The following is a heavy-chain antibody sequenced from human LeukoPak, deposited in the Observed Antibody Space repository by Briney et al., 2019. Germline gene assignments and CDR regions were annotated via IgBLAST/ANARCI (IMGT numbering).Heavy chain of an antibody. CDR1: RLTFSNYG. D-gene: IGHD6-19*01. V-gene: IGHV3-30*03. Sequence: GRSLRLSCAASRLTFSNYGMHWVRQAPGKGLEWVAFISYDGSNKYYADSVKGRFTISRDNGENSLYLQMNSLRAEDTAVYYCARDVWGSGWAAFDYWGQGTLVTVSS. CDR2: ISYDGSNK. J-gene: IGHJ4*02. CDR3: ARDVWGSGWAAFDY.